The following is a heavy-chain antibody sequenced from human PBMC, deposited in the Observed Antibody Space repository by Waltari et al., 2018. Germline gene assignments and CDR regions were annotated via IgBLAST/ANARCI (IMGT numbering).Heavy chain of an antibody. J-gene: IGHJ1*01. V-gene: IGHV4-34*01. CDR3: ARSRYCSSTSCDGAEYFQH. Sequence: QVQLQQWGAGLLKPSETLSLTCAVYGGSFSGYYWSWIRQPPGKGLEGIGESHHRGSTNDNRSLESRVTISVETSKSLFARKLSSVTAADTAVYYCARSRYCSSTSCDGAEYFQHWGQGTLVTVSS. CDR2: SHHRGST. CDR1: GGSFSGYY. D-gene: IGHD2-2*01.